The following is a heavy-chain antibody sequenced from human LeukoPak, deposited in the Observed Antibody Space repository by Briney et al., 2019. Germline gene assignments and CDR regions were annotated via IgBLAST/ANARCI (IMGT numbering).Heavy chain of an antibody. J-gene: IGHJ5*02. CDR3: ARHGLRYFDWLLNWFDP. D-gene: IGHD3-9*01. CDR1: GGSISSSSYY. CDR2: IYYSGST. V-gene: IGHV4-39*01. Sequence: PSETLSLTCTVSGGSISSSSYYWGWIRQPPGKGLEWIGSIYYSGSTNYNPSLRSRVTISVDTSKNQFSLKLSSVTAADTAVYYCARHGLRYFDWLLNWFDPWGQGTLVTVSS.